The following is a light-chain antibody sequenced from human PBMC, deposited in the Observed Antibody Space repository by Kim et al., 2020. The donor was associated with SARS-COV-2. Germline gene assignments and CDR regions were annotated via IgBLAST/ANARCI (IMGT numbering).Light chain of an antibody. CDR1: QNINSH. Sequence: DIQMTQSPSSLSASVGDGVTITCRTSQNINSHLNWYHQKPGRAPKLLIYAASTLQGGVPSRFSGSGSETDFTLTISSLQPEDFATYFCQQTYISPFTFGPRTKVDIK. V-gene: IGKV1-39*01. J-gene: IGKJ3*01. CDR2: AAS. CDR3: QQTYISPFT.